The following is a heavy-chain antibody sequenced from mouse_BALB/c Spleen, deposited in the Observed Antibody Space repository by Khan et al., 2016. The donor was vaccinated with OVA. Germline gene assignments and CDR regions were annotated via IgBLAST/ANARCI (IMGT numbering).Heavy chain of an antibody. Sequence: DVKLQESGPGLVKPSQSLSLTCTVTGYSITSGYGWNWIRQFPGNKLEWMGYLSYSGSTNYNPSLKSRISIPRDTSKNQFFLQLNSVTTEDTATYYCARTARIKYWGQGTTLTVSS. D-gene: IGHD1-2*01. J-gene: IGHJ2*01. V-gene: IGHV3-2*02. CDR2: LSYSGST. CDR1: GYSITSGYG. CDR3: ARTARIKY.